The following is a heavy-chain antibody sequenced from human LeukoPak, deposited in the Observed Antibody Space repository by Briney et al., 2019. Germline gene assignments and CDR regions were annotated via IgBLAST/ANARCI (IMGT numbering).Heavy chain of an antibody. CDR3: TTAGYSSGWEGAYFDY. D-gene: IGHD6-19*01. V-gene: IGHV3-15*01. CDR2: IKSKTDGGTT. Sequence: PGGSLRLSCAASGFTFSNAWMSWVRQAPGKGLEWVGCIKSKTDGGTTDYAAPVKGRFTISRDDSKNTLYLQMNSLKTEDTAVYYCTTAGYSSGWEGAYFDYWGQGTLVTVSS. J-gene: IGHJ4*02. CDR1: GFTFSNAW.